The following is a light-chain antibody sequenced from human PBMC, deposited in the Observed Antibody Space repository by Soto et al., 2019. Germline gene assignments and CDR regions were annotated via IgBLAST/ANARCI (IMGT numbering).Light chain of an antibody. CDR1: QSVSSSY. V-gene: IGKV3-20*01. CDR3: RQYGSSPLYT. CDR2: AAS. Sequence: EIELTQSPGTLSLSPGERATLSCRASQSVSSSYLAWYQQKTGQAPRLLIAAASIRATGTPDRFCSSGSGTAFFTTISSREPEDFVVYYCRQYGSSPLYTFGEGTKLEIK. J-gene: IGKJ2*01.